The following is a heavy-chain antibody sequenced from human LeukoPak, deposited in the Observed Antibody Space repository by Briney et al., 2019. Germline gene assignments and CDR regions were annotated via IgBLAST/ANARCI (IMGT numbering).Heavy chain of an antibody. D-gene: IGHD3-3*01. CDR1: GFTFSSYA. CDR2: ISYDGSNK. V-gene: IGHV3-30-3*01. J-gene: IGHJ4*02. CDR3: ARDFWSGYSLFDY. Sequence: GGSLRLSCAASGFTFSSYAMHWVRQAPGKGLEWVAVISYDGSNKYYAGSVKGRFTISRDNSENTLYLQMNSLRAEDTAVYYCARDFWSGYSLFDYWGQGTLVTVSS.